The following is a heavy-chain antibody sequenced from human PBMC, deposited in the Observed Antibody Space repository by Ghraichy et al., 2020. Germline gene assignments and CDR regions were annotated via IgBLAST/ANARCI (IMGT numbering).Heavy chain of an antibody. D-gene: IGHD1-7*01. CDR2: IYYSGST. Sequence: SETLSLTCTVSGGSISSGGYYWSWIRQHPGKGLEWIGYIYYSGSTYYNPSLKSRVTISVDTSKNQFSLKLSSVTAADTAVYYCARDRGQTGTTSVGMDVWGQGTTVTVSS. V-gene: IGHV4-31*03. J-gene: IGHJ6*02. CDR1: GGSISSGGYY. CDR3: ARDRGQTGTTSVGMDV.